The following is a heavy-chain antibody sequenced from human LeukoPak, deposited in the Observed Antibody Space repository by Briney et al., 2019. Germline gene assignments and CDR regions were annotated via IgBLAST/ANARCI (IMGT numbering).Heavy chain of an antibody. CDR3: ARRSLIAAEDY. J-gene: IGHJ4*02. Sequence: PSETLSLTCTVSGHSIRPYYWNWIRHSPGKGLEWLGYISYSGNTNYHPSVKTRVTISLDTSKNHFSLRLNSVTAADTAVYYCARRSLIAAEDYWGQGTLVTVSS. CDR1: GHSIRPYY. CDR2: ISYSGNT. V-gene: IGHV4-59*08. D-gene: IGHD6-6*01.